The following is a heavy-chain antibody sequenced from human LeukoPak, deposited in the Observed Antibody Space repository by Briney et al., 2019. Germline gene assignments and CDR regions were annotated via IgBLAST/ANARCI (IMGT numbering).Heavy chain of an antibody. D-gene: IGHD1-26*01. J-gene: IGHJ4*02. V-gene: IGHV1-2*02. CDR3: ARDRIVGQQPFDY. CDR1: GYTFTSYD. CDR2: INPNSGGT. Sequence: ASVKVSCKASGYTFTSYDINWVRQAPGQGLEWMGWINPNSGGTNYAQKFQGRVTMTRDTSISTAYMELSRLRSDDTAVYYCARDRIVGQQPFDYWGQGTLVTVSS.